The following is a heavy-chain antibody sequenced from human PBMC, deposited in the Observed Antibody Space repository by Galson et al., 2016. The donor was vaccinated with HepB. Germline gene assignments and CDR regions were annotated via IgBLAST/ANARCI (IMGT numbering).Heavy chain of an antibody. V-gene: IGHV4-31*03. Sequence: TLSLTCTVSGGSISSGVYYWSWVRQHPGKGLEWIGYIHYTGGTYYNQSLKSRVTISVDTSQNQFSLTLSSVTAAATAVSYCARNYDFWSGYYVLDYWGQGTLVTGSS. D-gene: IGHD3-3*01. CDR2: IHYTGGT. CDR1: GGSISSGVYY. CDR3: ARNYDFWSGYYVLDY. J-gene: IGHJ4*02.